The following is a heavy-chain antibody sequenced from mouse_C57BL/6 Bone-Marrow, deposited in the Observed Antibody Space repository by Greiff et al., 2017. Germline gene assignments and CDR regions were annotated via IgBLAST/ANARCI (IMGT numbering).Heavy chain of an antibody. D-gene: IGHD1-1*01. CDR3: ASSSYYYGSSKGYFDV. V-gene: IGHV1-59*01. J-gene: IGHJ1*03. Sequence: VQLQQPGAELVRPGTSVKLSCKASGYTFTSYWMHWVKQRPGQGLEWIGVIDPSDSYTNYKQKFKGKATLTVDTSSSTAYMQLSSLTSEDSAVYYCASSSYYYGSSKGYFDVWGTGTTVTVSS. CDR2: IDPSDSYT. CDR1: GYTFTSYW.